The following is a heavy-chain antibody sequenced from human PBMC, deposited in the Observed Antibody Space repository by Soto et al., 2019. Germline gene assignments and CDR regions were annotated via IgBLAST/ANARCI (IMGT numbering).Heavy chain of an antibody. V-gene: IGHV1-69*08. D-gene: IGHD2-21*01. CDR1: GDTFSSYV. J-gene: IGHJ6*02. CDR2: IITVLGTT. Sequence: QVQLVQSGAELKKTGSSVKVSCRASGDTFSSYVVNWVRQAPGRGLEWMGRIITVLGTTDYAQNFKGRVTITAEKSTRTVYRELSSLRSEDTAVHHCARRRYCGYDCYHKHYYGMDVWGQGTTVTVAS. CDR3: ARRRYCGYDCYHKHYYGMDV.